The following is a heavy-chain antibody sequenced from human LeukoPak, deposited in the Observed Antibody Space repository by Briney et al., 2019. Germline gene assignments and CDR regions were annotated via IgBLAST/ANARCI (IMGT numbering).Heavy chain of an antibody. J-gene: IGHJ6*03. D-gene: IGHD3-10*01. Sequence: PGGSLRLSCTASGFTFSSYEMNWVRQAPGKGLEWVSYISSSGSTIYYADSVKGRFTISRDNAKNSLYLQMNSLRAEDTAVYYCARVSGLWFGAYHYYYMDVWGKGTTVTISS. CDR2: ISSSGSTI. V-gene: IGHV3-48*03. CDR3: ARVSGLWFGAYHYYYMDV. CDR1: GFTFSSYE.